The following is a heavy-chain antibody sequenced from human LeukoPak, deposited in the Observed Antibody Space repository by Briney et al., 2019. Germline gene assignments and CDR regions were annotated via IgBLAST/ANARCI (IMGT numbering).Heavy chain of an antibody. CDR1: GFTFSSYW. V-gene: IGHV3-74*03. Sequence: GGSLRLSCAASGFTFSSYWMHWVRQTPGKGLVWVSRINTDGSSPTYADSVKGRFTISRDNAKNTLYLQMNSVRAEDTAVYFCARDPFAGDAFDIWGQGTMVTVSS. D-gene: IGHD3-3*01. CDR2: INTDGSSP. J-gene: IGHJ3*02. CDR3: ARDPFAGDAFDI.